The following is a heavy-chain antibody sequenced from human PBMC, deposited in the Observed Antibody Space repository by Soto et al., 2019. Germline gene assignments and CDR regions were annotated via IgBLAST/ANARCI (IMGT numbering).Heavy chain of an antibody. Sequence: GESLKISCKGSGYSFTSYWIGWVRQMPGKGLEWMGIIYPGDSDTRYSPSFQGQVTISADKSISTAYLQWSSLKASDTAMYYCAVQYYHDRSGYYFDAFDIWGQGTMVTVSS. CDR1: GYSFTSYW. V-gene: IGHV5-51*01. D-gene: IGHD3-22*01. CDR2: IYPGDSDT. CDR3: AVQYYHDRSGYYFDAFDI. J-gene: IGHJ3*02.